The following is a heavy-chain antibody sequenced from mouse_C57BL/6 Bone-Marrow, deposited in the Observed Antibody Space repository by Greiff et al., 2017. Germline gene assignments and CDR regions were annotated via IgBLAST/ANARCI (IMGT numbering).Heavy chain of an antibody. Sequence: QVQLQQSGAELVMPGASVKLSCKASGYTFTSYWMHWVKQRPGQGLEWIGEIDPSDSYTNYNQKFKGKSTLTVDKSSSTAYMQLSSLTSEDSAVYYCARGLGPFAYWGQGTLVTVSA. V-gene: IGHV1-69*01. CDR2: IDPSDSYT. D-gene: IGHD4-1*01. CDR1: GYTFTSYW. CDR3: ARGLGPFAY. J-gene: IGHJ3*01.